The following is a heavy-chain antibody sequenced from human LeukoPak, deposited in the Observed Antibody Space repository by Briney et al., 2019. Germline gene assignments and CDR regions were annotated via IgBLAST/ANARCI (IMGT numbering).Heavy chain of an antibody. CDR3: ARRGAPYCSGGGCYSIDDWFDS. V-gene: IGHV4-59*08. CDR2: INCSDSP. CDR1: GGSSSSYY. D-gene: IGHD2-15*01. Sequence: SVTLSLTCSVSGGSSSSYYWSWIRQPPGKGLEWIGYINCSDSPNYSPPLKSRVTMSVDTSKNQFSLKLSSVSAADTAIYYCARRGAPYCSGGGCYSIDDWFDSWSQGILVTVSS. J-gene: IGHJ5*01.